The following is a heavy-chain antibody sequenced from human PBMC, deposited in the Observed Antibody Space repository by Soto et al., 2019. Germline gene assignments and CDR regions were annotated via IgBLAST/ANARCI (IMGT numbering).Heavy chain of an antibody. CDR1: GDCFTRCW. V-gene: IGHV5-51*07. D-gene: IGHD3-22*01. CDR3: ARRMYYYDSSGYYYYGMDV. CDR2: IYPGDSDT. Sequence: GESRSVECNGGGDCFTRCWPDREHQMRGEGLEWMGIIYPGDSDTRYSPSFQGQVTISADKSISTAYLQWSSLKASDTAMYYCARRMYYYDSSGYYYYGMDVWGQGTTVTVSS. J-gene: IGHJ6*02.